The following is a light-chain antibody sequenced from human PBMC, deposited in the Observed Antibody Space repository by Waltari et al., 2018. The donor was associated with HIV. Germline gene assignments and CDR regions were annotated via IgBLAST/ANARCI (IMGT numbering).Light chain of an antibody. J-gene: IGKJ4*01. V-gene: IGKV3-11*01. CDR3: QQRTNWI. Sequence: DIVLTQSPATLSLSPGERATLSCRASQSVSDHLAWYQQKPGQAPRLLIYDASSRATGIPARFSGSGSVTDFTLTISSLEPEDFAVYYCQQRTNWIFGGGTKVEIK. CDR1: QSVSDH. CDR2: DAS.